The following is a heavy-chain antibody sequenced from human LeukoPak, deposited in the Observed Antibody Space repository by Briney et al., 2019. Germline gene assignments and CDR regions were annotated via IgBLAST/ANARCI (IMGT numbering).Heavy chain of an antibody. CDR3: AKDRSSSRGKDFDY. D-gene: IGHD6-6*01. J-gene: IGHJ4*02. V-gene: IGHV3-23*01. CDR1: GFTFSSYA. CDR2: ISGSGGSI. Sequence: GGSLRLSCAASGFTFSSYAMSWVRQAPGKGLEWVSTISGSGGSIYYADSVKGRFTISRDYSKNTLYLEMNSLRAEDTAIYYCAKDRSSSRGKDFDYWGQGTLVTVSS.